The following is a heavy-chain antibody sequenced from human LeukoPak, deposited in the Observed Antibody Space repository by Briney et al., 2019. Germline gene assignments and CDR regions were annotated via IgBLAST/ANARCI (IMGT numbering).Heavy chain of an antibody. Sequence: SETLSLTCAVYGGSFSGYYWSWIRQPPGKGLEWIGEINHSGSTNYNPSLKSRVTISVDTSKNQFSLKLSSVTAADTAVYYCAGGVDYYDSSGYLHCYYYMDVWGKGTTVTVSS. CDR3: AGGVDYYDSSGYLHCYYYMDV. J-gene: IGHJ6*03. V-gene: IGHV4-34*01. D-gene: IGHD3-22*01. CDR1: GGSFSGYY. CDR2: INHSGST.